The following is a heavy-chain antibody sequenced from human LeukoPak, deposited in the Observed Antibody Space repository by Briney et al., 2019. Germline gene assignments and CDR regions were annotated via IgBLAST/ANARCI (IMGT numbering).Heavy chain of an antibody. CDR1: GFTFSSYA. V-gene: IGHV3-48*01. CDR3: AREPTYSIQDY. CDR2: ISTSSRTI. J-gene: IGHJ4*02. Sequence: GGSLRLSCAASGFTFSSYAMHWVRQAPGKGLEWVSYISTSSRTIYYADSVKGRFTISRDNAKNSLYLQMNSLRAEDTAVYYCAREPTYSIQDYWGQGTLVTVSS. D-gene: IGHD6-13*01.